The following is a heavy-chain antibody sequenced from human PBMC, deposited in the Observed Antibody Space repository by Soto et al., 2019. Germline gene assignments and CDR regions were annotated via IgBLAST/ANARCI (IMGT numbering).Heavy chain of an antibody. CDR3: ARGDVCSGGSCWGYGMDV. V-gene: IGHV1-8*01. D-gene: IGHD2-15*01. Sequence: ASVKVSCKASGYTFTSYDINWVRQATGQGLEWMGWMNPNSGNTGYAQKFQGRVTMTRNTSISTAYMELSSLRSEDTAVYYCARGDVCSGGSCWGYGMDVWGQGTTVTV. CDR2: MNPNSGNT. J-gene: IGHJ6*02. CDR1: GYTFTSYD.